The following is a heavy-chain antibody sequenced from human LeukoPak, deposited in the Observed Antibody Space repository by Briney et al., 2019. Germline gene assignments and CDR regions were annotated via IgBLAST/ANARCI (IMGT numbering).Heavy chain of an antibody. D-gene: IGHD1-26*01. CDR3: ASLGRGGSYYYYFGMDV. J-gene: IGHJ6*02. CDR2: IYYSGST. CDR1: GGSISSVSYY. Sequence: PSETLSLTCTVPGGSISSVSYYWGWIRQPPGKGLECIGSIYYSGSTYYNPSLKSRVTVSVDTSKNQFYLRLTSVTAADTAVYYCASLGRGGSYYYYFGMDVWGQGTTVIVSS. V-gene: IGHV4-39*01.